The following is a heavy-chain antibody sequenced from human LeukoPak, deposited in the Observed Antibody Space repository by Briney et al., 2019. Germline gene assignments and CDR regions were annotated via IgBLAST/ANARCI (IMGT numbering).Heavy chain of an antibody. CDR2: ISGSSNYI. CDR1: GFTFSDHS. D-gene: IGHD6-19*01. CDR3: AREPSGWYVDY. Sequence: GGSLRHSCATSGFTFSDHSINWVRQAPGKGLEWVSYISGSSNYINYADSVKGRFTISRDNAKTSVYLQMNSLRADDTAVYYCAREPSGWYVDYWGQGTLVTVSS. J-gene: IGHJ4*02. V-gene: IGHV3-21*01.